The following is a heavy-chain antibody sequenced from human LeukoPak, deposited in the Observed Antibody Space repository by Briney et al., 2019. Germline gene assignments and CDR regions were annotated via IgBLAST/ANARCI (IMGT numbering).Heavy chain of an antibody. CDR3: ARKLRLGGNWFDP. CDR2: IIPISGTT. V-gene: IGHV1-69*13. CDR1: GGTFTSYA. Sequence: ASVKVSCKTSGGTFTSYAITWWRQAPGQGLKWLGKIIPISGTTNYAQKFQGRVTFTADESTSTAYMELSSLRSEDTALYYCARKLRLGGNWFDPWGQGTLVTVSS. J-gene: IGHJ5*02. D-gene: IGHD1-26*01.